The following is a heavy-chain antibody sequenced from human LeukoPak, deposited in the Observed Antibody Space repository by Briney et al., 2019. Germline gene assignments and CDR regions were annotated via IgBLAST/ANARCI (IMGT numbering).Heavy chain of an antibody. CDR1: GYSVSSNSAA. Sequence: SQTLSLTCAISGYSVSSNSAAWHWIRQSPSRGLEWLGRTYYWSRWYNDYAVSVKSRIIINADKSKNQFSLMLNSVTPDDTAVYYWAGHTTSSHDTFDIWGQGTMVTVSS. CDR3: AGHTTSSHDTFDI. J-gene: IGHJ3*02. D-gene: IGHD2-2*01. CDR2: TYYWSRWYN. V-gene: IGHV6-1*01.